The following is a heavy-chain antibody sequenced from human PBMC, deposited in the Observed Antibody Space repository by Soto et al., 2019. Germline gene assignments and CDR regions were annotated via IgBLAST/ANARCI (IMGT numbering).Heavy chain of an antibody. V-gene: IGHV3-23*01. J-gene: IGHJ4*02. D-gene: IGHD1-26*01. CDR2: ISGSGGST. CDR3: AKDRGSYYVPYYFDY. Sequence: EVQLLESGGGLVQPGGSLRLSCAASRFTFSSYAMSWVRQAPGKGLEWVSAISGSGGSTYYADSVKGRFTISRDNSKNTLYLQMNSLRAEDTAVYYCAKDRGSYYVPYYFDYWGQGTLVTVSS. CDR1: RFTFSSYA.